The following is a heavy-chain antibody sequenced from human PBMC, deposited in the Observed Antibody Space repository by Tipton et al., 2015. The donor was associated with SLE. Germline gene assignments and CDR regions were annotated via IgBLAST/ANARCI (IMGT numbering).Heavy chain of an antibody. V-gene: IGHV4-34*01. Sequence: TLSLTCAIYSGSFSGYHWSWIRQPPGKGLEWIGEINYSGSTNYNPSLKSRATISIGTSKNQLSLKLSSVTAADTAVCYCARGVAHFYDSGSFDIWGQGTLVTVSS. CDR1: SGSFSGYH. D-gene: IGHD2/OR15-2a*01. CDR2: INYSGST. CDR3: ARGVAHFYDSGSFDI. J-gene: IGHJ3*02.